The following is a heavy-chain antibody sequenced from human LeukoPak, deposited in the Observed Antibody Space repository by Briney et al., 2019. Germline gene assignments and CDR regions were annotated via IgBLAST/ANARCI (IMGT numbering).Heavy chain of an antibody. CDR1: GFTVSSNY. CDR2: IYSGGST. D-gene: IGHD2-15*01. V-gene: IGHV3-53*01. J-gene: IGHJ4*02. CDR3: ARGGRHYCSGGSCHNLPVGRDY. Sequence: PGGSLRLSCAASGFTVSSNYMSWVRQAPGKGLEWVSIIYSGGSTYYADSVKGRFTISRDNSKNTLYLQMSSLRAEDTAVYYCARGGRHYCSGGSCHNLPVGRDYWGQGTLVTVSS.